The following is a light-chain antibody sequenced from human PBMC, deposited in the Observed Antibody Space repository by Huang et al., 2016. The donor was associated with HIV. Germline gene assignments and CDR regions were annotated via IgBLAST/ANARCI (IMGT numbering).Light chain of an antibody. CDR2: ATD. CDR1: QSITPY. CDR3: QQGYTTSWT. J-gene: IGKJ1*01. Sequence: DIQMTQSPSSLSASVGDRVTITCRASQSITPYLNWYQQKPGKAPTLLIYATDRLQSGVPSRFSGRGSGTEFTLTISSLQPDDFATYYCQQGYTTSWTFGPGTKVE. V-gene: IGKV1-39*01.